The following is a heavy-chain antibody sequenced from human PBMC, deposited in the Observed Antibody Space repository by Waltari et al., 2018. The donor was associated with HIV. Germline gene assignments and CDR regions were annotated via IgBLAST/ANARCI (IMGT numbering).Heavy chain of an antibody. D-gene: IGHD5-12*01. J-gene: IGHJ4*02. CDR1: GGSISSYY. CDR3: ARGAVATRRAFDY. CDR2: IYYSGST. V-gene: IGHV4-59*01. Sequence: QVQLQESGPGLVKPSETLSLTCTVSGGSISSYYWSWIRQPPGKGLEWTGYIYYSGSTNYNPSLKSRVTISVDTSKNQFSLKLSSVTAADTAVYYCARGAVATRRAFDYWGQGTLVTVSS.